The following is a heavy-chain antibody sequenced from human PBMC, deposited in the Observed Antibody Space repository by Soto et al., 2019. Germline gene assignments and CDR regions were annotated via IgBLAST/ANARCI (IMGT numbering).Heavy chain of an antibody. CDR2: MSPNTGNT. D-gene: IGHD1-7*01. J-gene: IGHJ3*01. Sequence: QVQLVQSGAEVKKPGASVKVSCKASRYTFTNYDINWVRQATGQGLEWMGWMSPNTGNTGYAQKFQGRVTMTRDTSISTAYMELSSLGSEDTAVYYCARSLPGTYGAFDLWGQGTMVTVSS. V-gene: IGHV1-8*01. CDR3: ARSLPGTYGAFDL. CDR1: RYTFTNYD.